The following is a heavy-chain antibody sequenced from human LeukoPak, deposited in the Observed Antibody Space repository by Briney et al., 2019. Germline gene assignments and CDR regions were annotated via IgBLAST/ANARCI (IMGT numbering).Heavy chain of an antibody. CDR1: GYTFTSYA. Sequence: ASVKVSCKASGYTFTSYAMHWVRQAPGQRLEWMGWINAGNGNTKYSQKFQGRVTITRDTSASTAYMELSSLRSEDTAVYYCARGGMGSQYSSSWFCDYWGQGTLVTVSS. CDR3: ARGGMGSQYSSSWFCDY. CDR2: INAGNGNT. D-gene: IGHD6-13*01. V-gene: IGHV1-3*01. J-gene: IGHJ4*02.